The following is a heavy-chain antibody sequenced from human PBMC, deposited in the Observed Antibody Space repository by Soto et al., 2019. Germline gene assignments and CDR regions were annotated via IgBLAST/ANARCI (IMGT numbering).Heavy chain of an antibody. CDR3: VRLNVDGYEVVTSVRYMDV. CDR1: GYSFSIYW. J-gene: IGHJ6*02. CDR2: IYPDDSDT. D-gene: IGHD3-22*01. V-gene: IGHV5-51*01. Sequence: HGESLKISCKGSGYSFSIYWVAWVRQMPGKGLEWMGFIYPDDSDTRYSPSFQGQVTISADKSVSSAYLQWSTLKASDTAMYYCVRLNVDGYEVVTSVRYMDVWGQGTTVTVSS.